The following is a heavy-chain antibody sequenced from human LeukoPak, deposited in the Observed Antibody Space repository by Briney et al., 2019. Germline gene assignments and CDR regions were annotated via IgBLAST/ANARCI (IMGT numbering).Heavy chain of an antibody. CDR3: AREDIVVVPAALDP. D-gene: IGHD2-2*01. Sequence: SETLSLTCTVSGGSISSYYWSWIWQPAGKGLEWIGRIYTSGSTNYNPSLKSRVTMSVDTSKNQFSLKLSSVTAADTAVYYCAREDIVVVPAALDPWGQGTLVTVSS. CDR1: GGSISSYY. V-gene: IGHV4-4*07. CDR2: IYTSGST. J-gene: IGHJ5*02.